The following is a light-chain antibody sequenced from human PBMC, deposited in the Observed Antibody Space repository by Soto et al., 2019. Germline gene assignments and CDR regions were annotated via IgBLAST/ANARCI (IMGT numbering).Light chain of an antibody. CDR1: QGVTTR. J-gene: IGKJ5*01. CDR3: QQYCGSPIT. Sequence: IVLTQSPGTLSLSPGERVTLSCRASQGVTTRLAWYQHKPGQAPTLLMSGASNRASGVPVRFSGSGSGTDFTLTITSLEPEDFALYYCQQYCGSPITFGLGTRLEMK. CDR2: GAS. V-gene: IGKV3-20*01.